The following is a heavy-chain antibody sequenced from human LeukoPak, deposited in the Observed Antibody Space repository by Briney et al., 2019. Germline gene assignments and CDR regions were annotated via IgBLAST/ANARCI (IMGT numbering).Heavy chain of an antibody. Sequence: GGSLRLSCAASGFTFSSYSTNWVRQAPGKGLEWASSISSSSSYIYYADSVKGRFTISRDNAKNSLYLQMNSLRAEDTAVYYCARGDIVVVTANFDYWGQGTLVTVSS. D-gene: IGHD2-21*02. CDR1: GFTFSSYS. CDR3: ARGDIVVVTANFDY. J-gene: IGHJ4*02. CDR2: ISSSSSYI. V-gene: IGHV3-21*01.